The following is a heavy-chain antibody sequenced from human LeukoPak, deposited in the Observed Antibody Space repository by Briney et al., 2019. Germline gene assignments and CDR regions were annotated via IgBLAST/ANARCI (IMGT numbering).Heavy chain of an antibody. D-gene: IGHD2-2*01. CDR2: IYASVST. CDR3: TKDTYCSGTTCNGGPGDY. Sequence: SETLSLTCTVSGGSISSQYWSWIRQPAGKGLEWIGRIYASVSTNYNPSLKSRVTMSVDPSKNQFSLQLSSVTAAYTAVFYCTKDTYCSGTTCNGGPGDYWGQGILVTVSS. J-gene: IGHJ4*02. V-gene: IGHV4-4*07. CDR1: GGSISSQY.